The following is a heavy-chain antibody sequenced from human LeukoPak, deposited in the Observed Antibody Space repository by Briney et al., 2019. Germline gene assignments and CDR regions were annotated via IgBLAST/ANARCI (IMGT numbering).Heavy chain of an antibody. CDR1: GYSISSGYY. V-gene: IGHV4-38-2*02. J-gene: IGHJ4*02. CDR3: ARREVGTTHFEY. Sequence: PSETLSLTCTVSGYSISSGYYWGWIRQPPGKGLEWIGSIYHSGSTYYDPSLKSRVTISVDTSKNQFSLKLSSVTAADTAVYFCARREVGTTHFEYWGKGTLVTVSS. D-gene: IGHD1-26*01. CDR2: IYHSGST.